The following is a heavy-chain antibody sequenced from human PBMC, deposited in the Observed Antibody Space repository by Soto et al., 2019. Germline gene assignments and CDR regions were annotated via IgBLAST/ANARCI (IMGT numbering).Heavy chain of an antibody. J-gene: IGHJ5*02. V-gene: IGHV1-2*02. CDR2: INPKSRGT. Sequence: ASVKVSCKTSGYTFTDYFIHWVRQAPGQGFEWMGWINPKSRGTNYAQKFQGRVTMTRDTSNSTAYMELRGLTSDDTAVYYCARVTLKAGNWFDPWGQGTLVTVSS. CDR1: GYTFTDYF. CDR3: ARVTLKAGNWFDP.